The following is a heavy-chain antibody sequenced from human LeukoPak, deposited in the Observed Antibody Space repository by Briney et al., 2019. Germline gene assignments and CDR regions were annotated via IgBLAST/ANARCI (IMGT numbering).Heavy chain of an antibody. J-gene: IGHJ4*02. V-gene: IGHV3-21*01. CDR2: IRSSSSYI. Sequence: GGSLRLSCAASGFTFSSYSMNWVRQAPGRGREWVASIRSSSSYIYYADSVKDRFTISRDNAKNTLYLQMNSLRAEDTAVYYCARDHQDGTSSTLDYWGQGTLVTVSS. CDR3: ARDHQDGTSSTLDY. D-gene: IGHD1/OR15-1a*01. CDR1: GFTFSSYS.